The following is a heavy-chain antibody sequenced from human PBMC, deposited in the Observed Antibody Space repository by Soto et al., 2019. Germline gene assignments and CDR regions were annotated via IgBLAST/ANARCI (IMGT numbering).Heavy chain of an antibody. J-gene: IGHJ6*03. CDR3: ARGFPPPILPGYGTYYYYYYMNV. D-gene: IGHD3-9*01. CDR2: IYYSGST. CDR1: GGSISSGGYY. V-gene: IGHV4-31*03. Sequence: SETLSLTCTVSGGSISSGGYYWSWIRQHPGKGLEWIGYIYYSGSTYYNPSLKSRVTISVDTSKNQFSLKLSSVTAADTAVYYCARGFPPPILPGYGTYYYYYYMNVWGKGTTVTVSS.